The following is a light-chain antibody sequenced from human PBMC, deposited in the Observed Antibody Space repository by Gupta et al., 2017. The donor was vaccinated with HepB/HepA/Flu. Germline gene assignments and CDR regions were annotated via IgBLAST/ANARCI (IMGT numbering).Light chain of an antibody. CDR1: NSNIGAGYD. J-gene: IGLJ2*01. Sequence: QSVLTQPPSVSGAPGQRVTISCTGSNSNIGAGYDVHWYQRLPGTAPKVLIYGNTNRPSGVPDRFSGSKSGTSASLAITGLQAEDEADYYCQSYDSGLSGSVFGGGTKLTVL. V-gene: IGLV1-40*01. CDR3: QSYDSGLSGSV. CDR2: GNT.